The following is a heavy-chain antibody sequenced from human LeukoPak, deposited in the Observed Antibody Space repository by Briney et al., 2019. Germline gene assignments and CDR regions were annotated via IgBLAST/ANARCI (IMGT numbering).Heavy chain of an antibody. D-gene: IGHD6-13*01. CDR3: AIPYSSSWYVLY. CDR2: INPNSGGT. J-gene: IGHJ4*02. CDR1: GYTFTGYY. Sequence: ASVKVSCKASGYTFTGYYMHWGRQAPGQGLEWMGWINPNSGGTNYAQKFQGRVTMTRDTSISTAYMELSRLRSDDTAVYYCAIPYSSSWYVLYWGQGTLVTVSS. V-gene: IGHV1-2*02.